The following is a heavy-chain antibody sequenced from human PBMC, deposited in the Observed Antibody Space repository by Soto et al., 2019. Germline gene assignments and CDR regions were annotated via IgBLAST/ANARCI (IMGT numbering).Heavy chain of an antibody. D-gene: IGHD2-21*01. J-gene: IGHJ5*02. Sequence: PGGPLRLSCAGSGFTFSDCGVAGGRQAPGKGMEWISTISGNGVNTHYADSVKSRFSISRDNSKNTLHLQLNSLRVEDTAIYYCAQDVGIVMFSAWGQGTLVTVSS. V-gene: IGHV3-23*01. CDR2: ISGNGVNT. CDR3: AQDVGIVMFSA. CDR1: GFTFSDCG.